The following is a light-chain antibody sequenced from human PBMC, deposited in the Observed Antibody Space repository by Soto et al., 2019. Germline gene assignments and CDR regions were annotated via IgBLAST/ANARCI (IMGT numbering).Light chain of an antibody. V-gene: IGKV1-39*01. Sequence: DIQMTQSPSSLSASVGDRVTITCRASQSISGHLNWYQHKPGKAPELLIYATSTLHIGVPSRFSGSGSGTDFTLTISSLKPEDFATYYCQQSYSTLTWTFGQGTKVDIK. J-gene: IGKJ1*01. CDR1: QSISGH. CDR3: QQSYSTLTWT. CDR2: ATS.